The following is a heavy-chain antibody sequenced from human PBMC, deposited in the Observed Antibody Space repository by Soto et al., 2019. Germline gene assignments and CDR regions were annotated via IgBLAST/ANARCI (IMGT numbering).Heavy chain of an antibody. J-gene: IGHJ4*02. CDR3: ARQRGNYSPLGYFDS. CDR1: GFSFTNYW. D-gene: IGHD1-26*01. Sequence: GESLKICRKGAGFSFTNYWIGWVRQMPGKGLEWMGIIFPGNSDPRYGPSFQGQVTISVDKSVNTAYLQWTSLEASDTAMYFCARQRGNYSPLGYFDSWGQGTLVTVSS. V-gene: IGHV5-51*01. CDR2: IFPGNSDP.